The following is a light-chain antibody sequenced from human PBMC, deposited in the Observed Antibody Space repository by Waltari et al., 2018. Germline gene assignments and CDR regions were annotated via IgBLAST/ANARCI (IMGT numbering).Light chain of an antibody. J-gene: IGLJ3*02. V-gene: IGLV1-36*01. CDR1: ISNIGNNA. Sequence: QSVLTQSPSVSEAPRQRVTISCSGSISNIGNNAVNWYQQLPGKAPKLLIYYDDLLPSGVSDRFSGSKSGTSASLAISGLQFEDEAEYYCAAWDDSLNGRVFGGGTKLTVL. CDR2: YDD. CDR3: AAWDDSLNGRV.